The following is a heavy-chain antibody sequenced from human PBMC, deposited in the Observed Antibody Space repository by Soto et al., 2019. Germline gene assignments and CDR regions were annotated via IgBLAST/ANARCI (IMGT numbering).Heavy chain of an antibody. D-gene: IGHD6-13*01. CDR2: ISYDGSNK. Sequence: QVQLVESGGGVVQPGRSLRLSCAASGFTFNTYAMHWVRQAPGKGLEWVAVISYDGSNKYYADSVKGRFAISSDNSESTLYLQINSLRTEDTAVYYCARGRSSYSSQNYLDSWGQGTLVTVSS. J-gene: IGHJ4*02. CDR3: ARGRSSYSSQNYLDS. CDR1: GFTFNTYA. V-gene: IGHV3-30*09.